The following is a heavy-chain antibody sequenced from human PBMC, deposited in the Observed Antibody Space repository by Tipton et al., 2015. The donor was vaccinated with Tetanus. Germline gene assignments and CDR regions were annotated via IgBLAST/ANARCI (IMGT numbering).Heavy chain of an antibody. CDR1: GFTFSSFA. CDR2: ISNDGSKK. J-gene: IGHJ6*02. CDR3: ASLGYCESTTCWSMGQYGLDV. V-gene: IGHV3-30-3*01. Sequence: SLRLSCTASGFTFSSFAMNWVRQAPGKGLEWVAVISNDGSKKYYADSVKGRFTISRDNSKNTLYLETNSLRVEDTAVFYCASLGYCESTTCWSMGQYGLDVWGQGTTVSVSS. D-gene: IGHD2-2*01.